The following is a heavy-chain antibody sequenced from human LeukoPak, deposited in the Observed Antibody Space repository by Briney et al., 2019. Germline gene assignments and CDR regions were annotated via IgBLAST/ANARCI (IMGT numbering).Heavy chain of an antibody. CDR1: GGSFSGYY. D-gene: IGHD2-2*02. Sequence: PSETLSLTCAVYGGSFSGYYWSWIRQPPGKGLEWIGEINHSGSTNYNPSLKSRVTISVDTSKNQFSLKLSSVTAADTAVYYCARGVWTIGYCSSTSCYTYYFDYWGQGTLVTVSS. V-gene: IGHV4-34*01. CDR2: INHSGST. CDR3: ARGVWTIGYCSSTSCYTYYFDY. J-gene: IGHJ4*02.